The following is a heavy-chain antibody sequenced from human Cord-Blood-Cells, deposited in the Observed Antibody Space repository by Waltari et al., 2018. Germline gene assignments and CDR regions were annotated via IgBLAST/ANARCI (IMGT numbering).Heavy chain of an antibody. V-gene: IGHV4-39*01. CDR1: GGSISSSSYY. Sequence: QLQLQESGPGLVKPSETLSLTCTVSGGSISSSSYYWGWIRQPPGKGLEWIGRIYYSGSTYYTPYLKSRVTISVDTSKNQFSLKLSSVTAADTAVYYCARGDYDFWSGYYDYWGQGTLVTVSS. D-gene: IGHD3-3*01. J-gene: IGHJ4*02. CDR3: ARGDYDFWSGYYDY. CDR2: IYYSGST.